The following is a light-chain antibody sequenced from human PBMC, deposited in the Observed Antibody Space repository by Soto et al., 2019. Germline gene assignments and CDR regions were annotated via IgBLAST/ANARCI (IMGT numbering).Light chain of an antibody. CDR1: QATSNY. Sequence: DIQMTHSPSSLSVSVVDIVTITCQASQATSNYLSWYQQKPGRAPNFLIYDASTLETGVPSRFSGSASWTYFTCTITSLQPEDTATYFCQQYLTLPPLTFGGGTKVEIK. CDR2: DAS. V-gene: IGKV1-33*01. J-gene: IGKJ4*01. CDR3: QQYLTLPPLT.